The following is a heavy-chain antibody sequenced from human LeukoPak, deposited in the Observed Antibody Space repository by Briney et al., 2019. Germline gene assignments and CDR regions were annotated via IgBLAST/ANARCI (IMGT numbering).Heavy chain of an antibody. CDR2: MNPNSGNT. CDR3: ARGYSGRVAVARKYYFDY. Sequence: ASVKVSCKASGYTFTSYDINWVRQATGQGLEWMGWMNPNSGNTGYAQKFQGRVTMTRNTSISTAYMELSSPRSEDTAVYYCARGYSGRVAVARKYYFDYWGQGTLVTVSS. CDR1: GYTFTSYD. V-gene: IGHV1-8*01. J-gene: IGHJ4*02. D-gene: IGHD6-19*01.